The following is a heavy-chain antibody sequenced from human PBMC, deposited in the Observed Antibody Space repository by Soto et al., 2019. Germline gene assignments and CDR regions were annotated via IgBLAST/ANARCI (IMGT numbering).Heavy chain of an antibody. J-gene: IGHJ6*02. Sequence: PGESLKISCKGSGYSFTSYWIGWVRQMPGKGLEWMGIIYPGDSDTRYSPSFQGQVTISADKSISTAYLQWSSLKASDTAMYYCASGVVTVTPSAHYYYYGMDVWGQGTTVTVSS. CDR3: ASGVVTVTPSAHYYYYGMDV. CDR1: GYSFTSYW. V-gene: IGHV5-51*01. CDR2: IYPGDSDT. D-gene: IGHD4-17*01.